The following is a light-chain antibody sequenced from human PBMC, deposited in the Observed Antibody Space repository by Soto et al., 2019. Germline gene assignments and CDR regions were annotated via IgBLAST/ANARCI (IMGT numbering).Light chain of an antibody. CDR1: SSDVGGYNF. J-gene: IGLJ1*01. V-gene: IGLV2-14*03. CDR3: SSYTKYSTYV. Sequence: QSALTQPASVSGSPGQSITISCTGSSSDVGGYNFVSWYQHHPGKVPKLIIWDVNNRPSGVSNRFSGSKSGSTASLTISGLQAEDEADYYCSSYTKYSTYVFGPGTKLTVL. CDR2: DVN.